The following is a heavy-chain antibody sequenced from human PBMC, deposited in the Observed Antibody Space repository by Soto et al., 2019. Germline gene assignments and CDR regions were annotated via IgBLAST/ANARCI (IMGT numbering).Heavy chain of an antibody. Sequence: QVQLVQSGAEVKKPGSSVKVSCKASGGTFSSYAISWVRQAPGQGLEWMGGIIPIFGTANYAQKFQGRVTIAADESTSTAYMELSSLRSEDTAVYYCAREGGSGNYRYYAMDVWGQGTTVTVSS. J-gene: IGHJ6*02. V-gene: IGHV1-69*12. CDR1: GGTFSSYA. CDR3: AREGGSGNYRYYAMDV. D-gene: IGHD3-10*01. CDR2: IIPIFGTA.